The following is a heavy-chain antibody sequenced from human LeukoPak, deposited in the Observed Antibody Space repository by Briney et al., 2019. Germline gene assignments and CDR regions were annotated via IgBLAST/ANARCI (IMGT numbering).Heavy chain of an antibody. V-gene: IGHV4-59*08. Sequence: PSETLSLTCTVSGGSISSYYWSWIRQPPGKGLEWIGYIYYSGSTNYNPSLKSRVTISVDTSKNQFSLKLSSVTAADTAVYYCARRIDGYNPFDYWGQGTLVTVSS. CDR1: GGSISSYY. D-gene: IGHD5-24*01. CDR3: ARRIDGYNPFDY. J-gene: IGHJ4*02. CDR2: IYYSGST.